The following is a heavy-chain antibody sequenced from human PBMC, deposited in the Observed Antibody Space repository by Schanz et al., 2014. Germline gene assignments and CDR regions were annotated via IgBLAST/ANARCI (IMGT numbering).Heavy chain of an antibody. J-gene: IGHJ4*02. CDR2: IGGSGDST. CDR3: AKVAPAATYLDS. Sequence: EVQLLESGGGLVQPRGSLRLSCAASGFTFSNHALSWVRQAPGKGLEWVSGIGGSGDSTHYADSVKGRFTISRDNAKNSLFLQMNSLSAEDTAVYYCAKVAPAATYLDSWGLGTLVTVSS. CDR1: GFTFSNHA. V-gene: IGHV3-23*01. D-gene: IGHD2-2*01.